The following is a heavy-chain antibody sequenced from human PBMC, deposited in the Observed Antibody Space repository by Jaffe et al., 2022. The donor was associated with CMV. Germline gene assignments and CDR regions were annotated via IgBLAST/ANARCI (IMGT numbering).Heavy chain of an antibody. V-gene: IGHV3-21*01. J-gene: IGHJ6*03. CDR1: GFTFSSYS. CDR3: AREVAAAATGYYYYYMDV. Sequence: EVQLVESGGGLVKPGGSLRLSCAASGFTFSSYSMNWVRQAPGKGLEWVSSISSSSSYIYYADSVKGRFTISRDNAKNSLYLQMNSLRAEDTAVYYCAREVAAAATGYYYYYMDVWGKGTTVTVSS. CDR2: ISSSSSYI. D-gene: IGHD6-13*01.